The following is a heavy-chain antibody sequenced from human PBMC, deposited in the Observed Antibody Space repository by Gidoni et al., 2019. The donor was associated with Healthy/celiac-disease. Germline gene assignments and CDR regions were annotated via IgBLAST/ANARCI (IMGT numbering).Heavy chain of an antibody. CDR2: VWYDGSNK. Sequence: QVQLVESGGGGVQPGRALTLYSAASRTLARSHGMQWVRQAPGQGLEWVAVVWYDGSNKYYADSVKGRFTISRDNSKNTLYLQMNSLRDEGTAVYYCARELYSSSWYGGYYYYGMDVWGQGTTVTVSS. J-gene: IGHJ6*02. CDR1: RTLARSHG. D-gene: IGHD6-13*01. CDR3: ARELYSSSWYGGYYYYGMDV. V-gene: IGHV3-33*01.